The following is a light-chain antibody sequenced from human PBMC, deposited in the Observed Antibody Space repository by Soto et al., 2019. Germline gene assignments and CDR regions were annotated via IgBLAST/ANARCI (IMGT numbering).Light chain of an antibody. CDR3: HQYNSYSPEWT. J-gene: IGKJ1*01. V-gene: IGKV1-5*03. CDR2: KAS. CDR1: QSIGEW. Sequence: DIQMTQSPSTLSASVGDRVTITCRASQSIGEWLAWYQQKPGKAPKLLIYKASTLESGVPSRFSGSGSGTDFALIITSLQPDDFATYYCHQYNSYSPEWTFGQGTKVESK.